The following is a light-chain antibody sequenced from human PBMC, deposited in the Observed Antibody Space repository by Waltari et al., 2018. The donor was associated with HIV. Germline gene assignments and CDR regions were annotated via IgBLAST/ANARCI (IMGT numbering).Light chain of an antibody. CDR2: GVS. CDR1: QNIKTF. J-gene: IGKJ5*01. CDR3: QQTYSVSST. V-gene: IGKV1-39*01. Sequence: QLTQSPSFVSASLGDKVTITCRASQNIKTFLNWYQMRPGKAPRLLIYGVSSLPAGVPSRFTGGGSGSDFTLTINNLQPEDFASYFCQQTYSVSSTFGPGTRVEI.